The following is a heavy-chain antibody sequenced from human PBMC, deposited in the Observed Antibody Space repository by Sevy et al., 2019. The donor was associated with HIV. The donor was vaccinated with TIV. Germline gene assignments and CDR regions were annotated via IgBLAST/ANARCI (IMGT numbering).Heavy chain of an antibody. CDR2: ISGQNDNT. CDR3: ARALGIYNLHEIDY. J-gene: IGHJ4*02. Sequence: ASVKVSCKASGYPFTNYGITWVRQAPGQGLEWMGWISGQNDNTKHAQKFQGRVTMTTDTSTSTAYMELRSLRSDDTAVYYCARALGIYNLHEIDYWGQGTLVTVSS. D-gene: IGHD1-1*01. V-gene: IGHV1-18*01. CDR1: GYPFTNYG.